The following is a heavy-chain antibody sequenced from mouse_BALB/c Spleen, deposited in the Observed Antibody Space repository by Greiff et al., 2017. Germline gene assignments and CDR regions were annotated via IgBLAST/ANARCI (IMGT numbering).Heavy chain of an antibody. V-gene: IGHV5-12-1*01. J-gene: IGHJ3*01. CDR2: ISSGGGST. Sequence: EVKLMESGGGLVKPGGSLKLSCAASGFAFSSYDMSWVRQTPEKRLEWVAYISSGGGSTYYPDTVKGRFTISRDNAKNTLYLQMSSLKSEDTAMYYCARHSDYGSSYVLAYWGQGTLVTVSA. CDR3: ARHSDYGSSYVLAY. CDR1: GFAFSSYD. D-gene: IGHD1-1*01.